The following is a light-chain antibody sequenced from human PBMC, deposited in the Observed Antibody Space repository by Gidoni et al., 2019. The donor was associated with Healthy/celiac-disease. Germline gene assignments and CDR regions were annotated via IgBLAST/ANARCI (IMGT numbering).Light chain of an antibody. Sequence: QSALTQPAPVSGSAGQAITISCTGTSSDVGGYNYVSWYQQPPGKAPKLMIYEVSNRPSGVSNRFSGSKSGNTASLTISGLQAEDEADYYCSSYTSSSTPHVVFGGGTKLTVL. V-gene: IGLV2-14*01. CDR1: SSDVGGYNY. J-gene: IGLJ2*01. CDR3: SSYTSSSTPHVV. CDR2: EVS.